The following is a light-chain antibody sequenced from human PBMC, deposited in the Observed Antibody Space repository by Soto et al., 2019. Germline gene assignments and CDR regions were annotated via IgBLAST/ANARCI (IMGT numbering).Light chain of an antibody. CDR1: SSNIGAGYD. CDR3: QSYDSRLSGYV. J-gene: IGLJ1*01. V-gene: IGLV1-40*01. CDR2: GNS. Sequence: QSVLTQPPSVSGAPGQRGTISCTGGSSNIGAGYDVHGYQQLPGTAPKLLIYGNSNRPSGVPDRFSGSKSGTSASRAITGLQAEDEADYYCQSYDSRLSGYVFGTGTKLTVL.